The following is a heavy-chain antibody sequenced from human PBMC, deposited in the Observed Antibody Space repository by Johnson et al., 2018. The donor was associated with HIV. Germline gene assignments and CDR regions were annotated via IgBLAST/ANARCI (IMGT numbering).Heavy chain of an antibody. V-gene: IGHV3-66*01. D-gene: IGHD2-15*01. CDR2: IYSGGNT. CDR3: ASRPGGDFCSGGSCRPNPYDGFDI. J-gene: IGHJ3*02. CDR1: GFTFDDYG. Sequence: VQLVESGGGVVQPGRSLRLSCAASGFTFDDYGMSWVRQAPGKGLEWVSVIYSGGNTYYADSVKGRFTISRDNSKNTLYLQMNSLRAEDTAVYYCASRPGGDFCSGGSCRPNPYDGFDIWGQGTMVTVSS.